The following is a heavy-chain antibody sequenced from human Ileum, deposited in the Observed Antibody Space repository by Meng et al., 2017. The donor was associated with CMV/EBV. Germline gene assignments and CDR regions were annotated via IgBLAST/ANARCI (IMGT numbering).Heavy chain of an antibody. J-gene: IGHJ3*02. Sequence: ETLSLTCTVSGGSIINYYWSWIRQTPGRGLEWLGYVYSSGSTNYNPSLSSRVTMSVDTSKNAFSLKLRSVTAADTAVYYCVRYRRDGNKYTLDIWGQGTMVTVSS. CDR1: GGSIINYY. D-gene: IGHD5-24*01. CDR2: VYSSGST. CDR3: VRYRRDGNKYTLDI. V-gene: IGHV4-59*01.